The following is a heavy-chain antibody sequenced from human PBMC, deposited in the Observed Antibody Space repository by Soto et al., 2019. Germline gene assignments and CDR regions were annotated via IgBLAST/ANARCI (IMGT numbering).Heavy chain of an antibody. Sequence: ASVKVSCKASGYTFISYGIAWVRQAPGQGLEWMGWISTYNGKTNYAQKFQDRVTMTTGTSTSTAYMELRSLRSDDTAVYYCARTYYNYYYMDVWGKGTTVTVSS. J-gene: IGHJ6*03. CDR3: ARTYYNYYYMDV. CDR1: GYTFISYG. V-gene: IGHV1-18*01. CDR2: ISTYNGKT.